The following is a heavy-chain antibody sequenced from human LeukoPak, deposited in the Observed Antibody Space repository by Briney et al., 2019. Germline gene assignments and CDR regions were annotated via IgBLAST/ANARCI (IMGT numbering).Heavy chain of an antibody. CDR2: ISGSGGST. J-gene: IGHJ4*02. CDR1: GFTFSSYA. Sequence: GGSLRLSCAASGFTFSSYAMSWVRQAPGKGLEWASAISGSGGSTYYADSVKGRFTISRDNSKNTLYLQMNSLRAEDTAVCYCARIVGATPPFDYWGQGTLVTVSS. D-gene: IGHD1-26*01. V-gene: IGHV3-23*01. CDR3: ARIVGATPPFDY.